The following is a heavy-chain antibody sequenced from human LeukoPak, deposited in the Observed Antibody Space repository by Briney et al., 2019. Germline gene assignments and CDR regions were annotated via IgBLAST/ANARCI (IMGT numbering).Heavy chain of an antibody. D-gene: IGHD3-10*01. J-gene: IGHJ5*02. CDR1: GFTFDDYG. CDR2: ISGSGGST. Sequence: GGSLRLSCAASGFTFDDYGMSWVRQAPGKGLEWVSGISGSGGSTYYADSVKGRFTISRDNSKNTLYLQTNSLRAEDTAVYYCAKGRALLWFGELPETFDPWGQGTLVTVSS. CDR3: AKGRALLWFGELPETFDP. V-gene: IGHV3-23*01.